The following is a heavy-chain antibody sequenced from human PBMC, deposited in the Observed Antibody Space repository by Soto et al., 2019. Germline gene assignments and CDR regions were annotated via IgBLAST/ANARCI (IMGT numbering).Heavy chain of an antibody. V-gene: IGHV4-59*01. D-gene: IGHD6-25*01. CDR2: IYYSGST. CDR3: AREGSAAVFQGVFDY. CDR1: GGSISSYY. J-gene: IGHJ4*02. Sequence: SETLSLTCTVSGGSISSYYWSWIRQPPGKGLEWIGYIYYSGSTNYNPSLKSRVTISVDTSKNQFSLKLSSVTAADTAVYYCAREGSAAVFQGVFDYWGQGTLVTVS.